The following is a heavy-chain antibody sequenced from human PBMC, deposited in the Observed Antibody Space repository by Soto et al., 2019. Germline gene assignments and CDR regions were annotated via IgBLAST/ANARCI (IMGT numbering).Heavy chain of an antibody. Sequence: QVTLKESGPVLVKPTETLTLTCTVSGFSLSNARMGVSWIRQPPGKALEWLAHIFSNDEKSYSTSLKSRLTISKDTSKSQVVLTMTNMDPVDTATYYCARATLTSFLFDYWGQGTLVTVSS. J-gene: IGHJ4*02. D-gene: IGHD4-4*01. CDR2: IFSNDEK. CDR1: GFSLSNARMG. CDR3: ARATLTSFLFDY. V-gene: IGHV2-26*01.